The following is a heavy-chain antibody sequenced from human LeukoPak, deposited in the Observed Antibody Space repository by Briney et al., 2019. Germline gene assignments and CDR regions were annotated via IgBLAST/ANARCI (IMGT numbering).Heavy chain of an antibody. CDR3: ARDIVPPGIFWEF. D-gene: IGHD2-2*01. CDR1: GFTFSDYW. CDR2: INQDGSEK. V-gene: IGHV3-7*05. Sequence: PGGSLRLSCAASGFTFSDYWMSWVRQPPGKGLEWVANINQDGSEKFYVDSVKGRFTVSRDNAKNSLYPQMNSLRAEDTAVYYCARDIVPPGIFWEFWGQGSLVTVSS. J-gene: IGHJ4*02.